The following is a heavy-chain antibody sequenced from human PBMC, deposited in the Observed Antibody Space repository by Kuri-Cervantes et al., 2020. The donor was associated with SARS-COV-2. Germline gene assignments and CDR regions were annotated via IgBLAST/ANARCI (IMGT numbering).Heavy chain of an antibody. CDR3: ASLGGTSWHDY. D-gene: IGHD2-2*01. CDR1: GFTFSDYY. Sequence: GESLKIPCAASGFTFSDYYMSWIRQAPGKGLEWVSSISSSSSYIYYADSVKGRFTISRDNAKNSLYLQMSSLRAEDTAVYYCASLGGTSWHDYWGQGTLVTVSS. J-gene: IGHJ4*02. CDR2: ISSSSSYI. V-gene: IGHV3-11*06.